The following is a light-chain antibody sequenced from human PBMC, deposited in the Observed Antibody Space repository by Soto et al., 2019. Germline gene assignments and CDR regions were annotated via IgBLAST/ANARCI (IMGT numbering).Light chain of an antibody. CDR3: QQYGSSPWT. V-gene: IGKV3-20*01. Sequence: EIVLTQSPGTLSLSPGERATLSCRASQSVSSSFLAWYQQNPGQAPRLLIYGASSRATGIPDRFSGSGSGTDFTLTISGLEPEDFAVYYCQQYGSSPWTFGHGTKVDI. CDR1: QSVSSSF. CDR2: GAS. J-gene: IGKJ1*01.